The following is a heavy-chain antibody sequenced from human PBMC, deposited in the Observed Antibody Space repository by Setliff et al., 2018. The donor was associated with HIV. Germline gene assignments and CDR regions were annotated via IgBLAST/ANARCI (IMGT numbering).Heavy chain of an antibody. J-gene: IGHJ4*02. Sequence: LSLTCTVSGGSISSGSYYWSWIRQPAGKGLEWIGHIYTSGSTNYNPSLKSRVTISVDTSKNQFSLKLSSVTAADTAVYYCARDLLGSSSLVDYWGQGTLVTSPQ. CDR1: GGSISSGSYY. CDR3: ARDLLGSSSLVDY. CDR2: IYTSGST. V-gene: IGHV4-61*09. D-gene: IGHD6-6*01.